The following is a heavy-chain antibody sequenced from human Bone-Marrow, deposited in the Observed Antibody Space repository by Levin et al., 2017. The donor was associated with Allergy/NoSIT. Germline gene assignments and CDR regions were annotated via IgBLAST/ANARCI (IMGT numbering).Heavy chain of an antibody. CDR3: ARRYDILTGYYYYFDY. D-gene: IGHD3-9*01. CDR1: GGSFSGSY. V-gene: IGHV4-34*01. J-gene: IGHJ4*02. Sequence: SQTLSLTCAVYGGSFSGSYWSWIRQPPGKGLEWIGEINHSGSTNYNPSLKSRVTISVDTSKNQFSLKLSSVTAADTAVYYCARRYDILTGYYYYFDYWGQGTLVTVSS. CDR2: INHSGST.